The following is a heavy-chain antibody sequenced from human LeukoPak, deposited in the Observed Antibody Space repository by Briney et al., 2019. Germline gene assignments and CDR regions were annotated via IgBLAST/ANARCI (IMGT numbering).Heavy chain of an antibody. CDR2: ISGDGGST. D-gene: IGHD2-2*01. J-gene: IGHJ4*02. Sequence: GGSLRLSSAASGFTFSTYAMSWVRQAPGQGLEWVSSISGDGGSTYYAESVKGRFTISRDNSKNTLYLQMNSLRAEDTAVYYCAKRPDCSTTNCFRFEYWGQGTLVTVSS. CDR1: GFTFSTYA. CDR3: AKRPDCSTTNCFRFEY. V-gene: IGHV3-23*01.